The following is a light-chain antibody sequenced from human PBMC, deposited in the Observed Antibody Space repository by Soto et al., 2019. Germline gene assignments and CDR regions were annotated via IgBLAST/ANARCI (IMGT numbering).Light chain of an antibody. CDR1: NIGSKS. CDR3: QVWDPSSEPPYV. CDR2: DDS. V-gene: IGLV3-21*04. J-gene: IGLJ1*01. Sequence: SYELTQPPSVSGAPGKTAKLSCGGSNIGSKSVHWYQQKPGQAPVLVIYDDSDRPSGIPERFYGSDSGNTATLTISRVEAGDEADYYCQVWDPSSEPPYVFGPGTKVTVL.